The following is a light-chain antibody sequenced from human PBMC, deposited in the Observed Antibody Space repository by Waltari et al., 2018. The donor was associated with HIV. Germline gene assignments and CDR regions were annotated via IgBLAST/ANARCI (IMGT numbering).Light chain of an antibody. CDR2: GNN. Sequence: SVSGAPGQRVTISCTGSSSNIGAGYDVHWYQQLPGTAPKLLIYGNNNRPSGVPDRFSGSKSGTSASLAITGLQAEDEADYYCQSYDNSLSGSGVFGGGTKLTVL. CDR3: QSYDNSLSGSGV. V-gene: IGLV1-40*01. J-gene: IGLJ2*01. CDR1: SSNIGAGYD.